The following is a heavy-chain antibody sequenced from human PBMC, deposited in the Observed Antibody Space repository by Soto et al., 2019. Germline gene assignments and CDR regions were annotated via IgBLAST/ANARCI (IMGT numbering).Heavy chain of an antibody. CDR2: INWNGGST. V-gene: IGHV3-9*01. CDR3: AKDGDASRSYYTSYHFDY. CDR1: GFTFDDYA. Sequence: EVQLVESGGGLVQPGRSLRLSCAASGFTFDDYAMHWVRQAPGKGLEWVSGINWNGGSTDYADSVKGRFTISRDNAKNSLYLQMNSLRAEDTALYYCAKDGDASRSYYTSYHFDYWGQGTLVTVSS. D-gene: IGHD3-10*01. J-gene: IGHJ4*02.